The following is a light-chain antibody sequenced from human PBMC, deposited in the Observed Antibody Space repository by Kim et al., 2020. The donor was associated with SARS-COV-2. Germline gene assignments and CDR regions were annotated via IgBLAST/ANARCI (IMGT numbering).Light chain of an antibody. V-gene: IGKV3-15*01. CDR3: QQYNDWPPGDT. CDR1: QTISSY. CDR2: DAS. Sequence: SPGARATLSGRAHQTISSYLAWYQQKPGQAPRLLIYDASTRATGIPARFSGSGSGTEFTLTISSLQAEDFAIYYCQQYNDWPPGDTFGQGTKLEI. J-gene: IGKJ2*01.